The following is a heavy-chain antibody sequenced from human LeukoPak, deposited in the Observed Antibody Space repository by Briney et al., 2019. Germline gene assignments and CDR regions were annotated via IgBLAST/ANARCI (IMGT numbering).Heavy chain of an antibody. J-gene: IGHJ4*02. CDR3: ARDFIILPPDY. V-gene: IGHV3-30*04. D-gene: IGHD1-14*01. CDR2: ISYDGSNK. CDR1: GFTFSSYA. Sequence: GGSLRLSCAASGFTFSSYAMHWVRQAPGKGLEWVVVISYDGSNKYYAVSVKGRFTISRDNSKNTLYLQMNSLRAEDTAVYYCARDFIILPPDYWGQGTLVTVSS.